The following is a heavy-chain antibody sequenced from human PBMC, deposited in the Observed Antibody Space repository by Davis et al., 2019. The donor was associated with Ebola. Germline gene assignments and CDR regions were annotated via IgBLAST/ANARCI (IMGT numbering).Heavy chain of an antibody. CDR3: ARDVAGRAGY. Sequence: PGGSLRLSCAASGFTFSNFHIHWVRQTPGKGLMWVARIDPDGTGTNYADSVKGRFTISRDNAKNTLFLQMNSLRADDTAVYYCARDVAGRAGYWGQGTLVTVSS. V-gene: IGHV3-74*01. CDR2: IDPDGTGT. D-gene: IGHD1-14*01. CDR1: GFTFSNFH. J-gene: IGHJ4*02.